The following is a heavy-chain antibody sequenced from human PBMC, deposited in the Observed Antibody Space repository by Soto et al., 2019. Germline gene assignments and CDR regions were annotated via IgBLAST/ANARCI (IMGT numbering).Heavy chain of an antibody. V-gene: IGHV3-21*01. CDR1: GFTFSSYS. CDR3: ARDSEDYVWGSYRPY. D-gene: IGHD3-16*02. J-gene: IGHJ4*02. Sequence: EVPLVESGGGLVKPGGSLRLSCAASGFTFSSYSMYWVRQAPGKGLEWVSSISSSSSYIYYADSVKGRFTISRDNAKNSLYLQMNSLRAEDTAVYYCARDSEDYVWGSYRPYWGQGTLVTVSS. CDR2: ISSSSSYI.